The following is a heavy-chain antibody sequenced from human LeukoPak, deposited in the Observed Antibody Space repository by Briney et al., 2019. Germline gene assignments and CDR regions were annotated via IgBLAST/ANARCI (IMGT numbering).Heavy chain of an antibody. J-gene: IGHJ5*02. V-gene: IGHV4-39*07. CDR2: VYYSGSI. CDR3: ARRDYAAWFDP. Sequence: PSETLSLTCSVPGDSITSGAYYWAWLRQPPGKGLEWIGSVYYSGSINDNPSLKGRVSISRDMSKNQFSLNLNSVNATNTAVYYCARRDYAAWFDPWGQGALGTVSS. D-gene: IGHD4/OR15-4a*01. CDR1: GDSITSGAYY.